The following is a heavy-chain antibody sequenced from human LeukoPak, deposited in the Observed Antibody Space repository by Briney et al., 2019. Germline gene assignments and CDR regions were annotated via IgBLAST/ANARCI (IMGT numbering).Heavy chain of an antibody. CDR3: ASRRGSYSSGWYRHY. Sequence: SETLSLTCTVSGGSISSSSYYWGWIRQPPGKGLEWIGSIYYSGSTYYNPSLKSRVTISVDTSKNQFSLKLSSVTAADTAVYYCASRRGSYSSGWYRHYWGQGTLVTVSS. D-gene: IGHD6-19*01. J-gene: IGHJ4*02. CDR1: GGSISSSSYY. V-gene: IGHV4-39*01. CDR2: IYYSGST.